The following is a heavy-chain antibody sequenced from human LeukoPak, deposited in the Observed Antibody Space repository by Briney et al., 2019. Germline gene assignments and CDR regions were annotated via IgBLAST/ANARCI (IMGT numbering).Heavy chain of an antibody. V-gene: IGHV4-59*12. Sequence: SETLSLTCSVSDDSITMYYWTWIRQPPGKGLEWIGYVDHTGSTNFNPSLNGRVSISRDTTKNLFSLKLSSVTAADTAVYYCASDILTGSDAFDIWGQGTMVTVSS. CDR2: VDHTGST. CDR1: DDSITMYY. D-gene: IGHD3-9*01. J-gene: IGHJ3*02. CDR3: ASDILTGSDAFDI.